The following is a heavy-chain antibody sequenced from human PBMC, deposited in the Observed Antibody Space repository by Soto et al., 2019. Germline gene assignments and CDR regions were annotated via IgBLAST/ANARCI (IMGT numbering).Heavy chain of an antibody. J-gene: IGHJ6*02. Sequence: EVQLVESGGGLVQPGGSLRLSCAASGFTFSSYGMNWVRQAPGKGLEWVSHISSSGSTIFYADSVKGRFTISRDNAKNCLVLQMNCLRVEDAAVYYCAGVLRYYYGMDVWGQGTTVTVS. CDR3: AGVLRYYYGMDV. V-gene: IGHV3-48*04. CDR1: GFTFSSYG. CDR2: ISSSGSTI.